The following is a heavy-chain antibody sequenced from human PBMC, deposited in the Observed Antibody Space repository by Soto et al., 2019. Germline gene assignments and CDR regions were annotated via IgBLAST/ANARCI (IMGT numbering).Heavy chain of an antibody. V-gene: IGHV3-48*03. CDR2: ISSSGSTI. D-gene: IGHD6-19*01. J-gene: IGHJ1*01. CDR1: GCTFSSYE. Sequence: SLRLSCAASGCTFSSYEMNWVRQAPGKGLEWVSYISSSGSTIYYADSVKGRFTISRDNAKNSLYLQMNSLRAEDTAVYYCASYNSGWLTSFQHWGQGTLVTVSS. CDR3: ASYNSGWLTSFQH.